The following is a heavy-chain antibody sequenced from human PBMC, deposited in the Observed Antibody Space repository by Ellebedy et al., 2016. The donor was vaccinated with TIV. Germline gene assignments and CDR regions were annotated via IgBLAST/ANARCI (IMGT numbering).Heavy chain of an antibody. J-gene: IGHJ3*02. CDR1: GGSVSTGRHN. V-gene: IGHV4-39*07. D-gene: IGHD3-16*01. CDR2: IWHTGSS. Sequence: MPSETLSLTCTVSGGSVSTGRHNWGWIRQAPGKGLEWIGSIWHTGSSWYSTSLKSRVTVSVDTSKNQFSMNRSSLSAADTAVYYCVRGGGNAFDIWGQGTLVTVSS. CDR3: VRGGGNAFDI.